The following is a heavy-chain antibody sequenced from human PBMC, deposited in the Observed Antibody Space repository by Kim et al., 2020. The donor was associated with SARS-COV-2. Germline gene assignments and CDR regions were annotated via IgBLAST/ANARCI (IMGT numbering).Heavy chain of an antibody. CDR1: GFTFSSYG. V-gene: IGHV3-30*18. D-gene: IGHD3-10*01. Sequence: GGSLRLSCAASGFTFSSYGMHWVRQAPGKGLEWVAVISYDGSNKYYADSVKGRFTISRDNSKNTLYLQMNSLRAEDTAVYYCAKPAYYYGSGSYFLRRDDAFDIWGQGTMVTVSS. CDR3: AKPAYYYGSGSYFLRRDDAFDI. J-gene: IGHJ3*02. CDR2: ISYDGSNK.